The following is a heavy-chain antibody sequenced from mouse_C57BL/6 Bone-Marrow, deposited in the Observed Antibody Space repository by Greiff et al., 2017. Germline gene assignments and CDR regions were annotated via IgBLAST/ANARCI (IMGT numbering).Heavy chain of an antibody. V-gene: IGHV5-17*01. CDR1: EFTFSDYG. J-gene: IGHJ4*01. CDR3: ARRFGDSYYAMDY. D-gene: IGHD3-1*01. Sequence: EVMLVESGGGLVKPGGSLKLSCAASEFTFSDYGMHWVRQAPEKGLEWVAYISSGSSTIYYADTVKGRFTISRDNAKNTLFLQMTSLRSEDTAMYYCARRFGDSYYAMDYWGQGTSVTVSS. CDR2: ISSGSSTI.